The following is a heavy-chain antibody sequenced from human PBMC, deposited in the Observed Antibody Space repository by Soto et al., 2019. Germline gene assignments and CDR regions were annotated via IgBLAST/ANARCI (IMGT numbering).Heavy chain of an antibody. CDR3: ARETSESDAFDI. D-gene: IGHD2-2*01. CDR1: GGSISSYY. CDR2: IYYSGST. V-gene: IGHV4-59*01. J-gene: IGHJ3*02. Sequence: SETLSLTCTVSGGSISSYYWSWIRQPPGKGLEWIGYIYYSGSTNYNPSLKSRVTISVDTSKNQFSLKLSSVTAADTAVYYCARETSESDAFDIWGQGTMVTVSS.